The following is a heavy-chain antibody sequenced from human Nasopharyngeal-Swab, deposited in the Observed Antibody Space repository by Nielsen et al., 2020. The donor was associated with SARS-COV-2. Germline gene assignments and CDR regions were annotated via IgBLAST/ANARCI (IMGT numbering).Heavy chain of an antibody. Sequence: ESLKISCTVSGGSISSYYWSWIRQPPGKGLEWIGYIYYSGSTNYNPSLKSRVTISVDTSKNQFSLKLSSVTAADTAVYYCARHPTITREGFDYWGQGTLVTASS. J-gene: IGHJ4*02. D-gene: IGHD5-12*01. CDR2: IYYSGST. CDR1: GGSISSYY. CDR3: ARHPTITREGFDY. V-gene: IGHV4-59*01.